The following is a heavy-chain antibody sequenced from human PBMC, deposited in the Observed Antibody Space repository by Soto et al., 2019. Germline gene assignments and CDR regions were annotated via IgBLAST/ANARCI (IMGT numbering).Heavy chain of an antibody. CDR3: AKNGCGGGCYSSGAGNWFDP. CDR1: GFTFSGYV. D-gene: IGHD2-21*02. CDR2: ISGSGGSS. V-gene: IGHV3-23*01. J-gene: IGHJ5*02. Sequence: EVQLLESGGGLVQPGGSLRLSCAASGFTFSGYVMSWVRQAPGKGLEWISIISGSGGSSYYADSVKGRFTISRDNSNNTVYLQMRGLRDDDAAVYYCAKNGCGGGCYSSGAGNWFDPWGQGTLVTVSS.